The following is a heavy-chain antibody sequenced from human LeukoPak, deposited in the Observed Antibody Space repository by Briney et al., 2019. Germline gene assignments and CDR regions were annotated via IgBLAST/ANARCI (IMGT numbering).Heavy chain of an antibody. CDR1: GYTVTGYY. CDR2: ISANSGAT. V-gene: IGHV1-2*02. J-gene: IGHJ4*02. D-gene: IGHD3-3*01. CDR3: ASGGSTSFDF. Sequence: ASVKVSCKASGYTVTGYYMHWVRQAPGQGLEWTTWISANSGATKFAQRFQGRVTTTRDTSTSTFYMELSRLTYDDTAVYFCASGGSTSFDFWGQGTLVTVSS.